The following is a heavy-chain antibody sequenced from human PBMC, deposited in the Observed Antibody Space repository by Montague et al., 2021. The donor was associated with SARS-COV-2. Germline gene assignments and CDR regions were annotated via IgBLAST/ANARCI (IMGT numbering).Heavy chain of an antibody. CDR3: AHRRGLLLSDAFDI. D-gene: IGHD1-26*01. CDR1: GFSLSTSGVG. J-gene: IGHJ3*02. V-gene: IGHV2-5*02. CDR2: IYWGDDK. Sequence: PALVKPTQTLTLTCTFSGFSLSTSGVGVGWIRQPPGKALEWLALIYWGDDKRYSPSLKSSLTITKDTSKNQVVLTMTNMDPVDTATYYCAHRRGLLLSDAFDIGGQEKMVTVSS.